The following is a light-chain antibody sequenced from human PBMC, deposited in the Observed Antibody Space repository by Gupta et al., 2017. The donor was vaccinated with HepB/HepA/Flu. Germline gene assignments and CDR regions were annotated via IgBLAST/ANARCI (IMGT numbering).Light chain of an antibody. CDR3: MQSLELPPLT. CDR2: EVS. V-gene: IGKV2D-29*01. Sequence: DIVMTQSPVSLSVTPGQPAYMSCKSSQSLLHTDGKTYLSWFLQKPGRPPQLLIYEVSNRFSGVPDRFSGSGSETDFTLKISRVEAEDVGTYYCMQSLELPPLTFGGGTRVEIK. CDR1: QSLLHTDGKTY. J-gene: IGKJ4*01.